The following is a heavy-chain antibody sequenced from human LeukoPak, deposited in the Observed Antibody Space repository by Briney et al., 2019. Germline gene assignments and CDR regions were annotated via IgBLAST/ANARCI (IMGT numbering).Heavy chain of an antibody. CDR2: INHSGST. Sequence: SETLSLTCAVYGGSFSDYYWSWIRQPPGKGLEWIGEINHSGSTNYNPSLKSRVTISVDTSKNQFSLKLSSVTAADTAVYYCARARSYSGRFDYWGQGTLVTVSS. J-gene: IGHJ4*02. V-gene: IGHV4-34*01. CDR1: GGSFSDYY. D-gene: IGHD1-26*01. CDR3: ARARSYSGRFDY.